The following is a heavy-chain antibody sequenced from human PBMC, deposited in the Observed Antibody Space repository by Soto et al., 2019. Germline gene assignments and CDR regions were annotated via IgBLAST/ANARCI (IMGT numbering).Heavy chain of an antibody. V-gene: IGHV1-69*13. CDR2: IIPIFGTA. D-gene: IGHD3-22*01. CDR3: ARGISTRIPGLYYYRMDV. CDR1: GGTFSSYA. J-gene: IGHJ6*02. Sequence: SVKVSCKASGGTFSSYAISWVRQAPGQGLEWMGGIIPIFGTANYAQKFQGRVTITADESTSTAYMELSSLRSEDTAVYYCARGISTRIPGLYYYRMDVWGQGTTVTVSS.